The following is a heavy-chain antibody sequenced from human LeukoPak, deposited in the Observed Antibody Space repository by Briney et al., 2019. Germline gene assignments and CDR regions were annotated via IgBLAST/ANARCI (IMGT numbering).Heavy chain of an antibody. CDR1: GYSFSSYW. CDR2: IYPGDSDT. CDR3: GRIPAAGSLKGSFDI. D-gene: IGHD6-13*01. J-gene: IGHJ3*02. Sequence: ESLKISRKGSGYSFSSYWIGWVRQMPGEGLEGMGIIYPGDSDTTYSPSFQGQVTISADKSISTAYLQWSSLKASDSAMYYCGRIPAAGSLKGSFDIWGQGTMVTVSS. V-gene: IGHV5-51*01.